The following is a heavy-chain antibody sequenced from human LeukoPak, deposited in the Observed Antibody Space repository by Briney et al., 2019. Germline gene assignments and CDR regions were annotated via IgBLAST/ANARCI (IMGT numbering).Heavy chain of an antibody. CDR1: GFTFSSYW. D-gene: IGHD6-13*01. Sequence: PGGSLRLSCAASGFTFSSYWMSWVRQAPGKGLEWVSAISGSGGSTYYADSVKGRFTISRDNSKNTLYLQMNSLRAEDTAVYYCAKGSEQQLVFSYFDYWGQGTLVTVSS. V-gene: IGHV3-23*01. CDR2: ISGSGGST. J-gene: IGHJ4*02. CDR3: AKGSEQQLVFSYFDY.